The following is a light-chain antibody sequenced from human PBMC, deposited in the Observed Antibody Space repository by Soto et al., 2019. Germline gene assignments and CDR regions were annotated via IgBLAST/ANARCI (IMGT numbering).Light chain of an antibody. Sequence: ERIMTQSPATLSVSPGESATLSCRASQSVSSNLAWYQQKPGQAPRLLIYGVSTRATGIPARFSGSGSGTDFTLTISSLEPEDSAVYYCQQRHMWPITFGQGTRLEN. CDR1: QSVSSN. CDR2: GVS. CDR3: QQRHMWPIT. J-gene: IGKJ5*01. V-gene: IGKV3-15*01.